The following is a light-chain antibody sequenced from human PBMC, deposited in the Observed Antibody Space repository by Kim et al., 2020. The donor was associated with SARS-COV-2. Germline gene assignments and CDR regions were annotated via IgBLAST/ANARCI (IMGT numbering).Light chain of an antibody. CDR3: NARDSSGNHVV. CDR2: GKN. J-gene: IGLJ2*01. V-gene: IGLV3-19*01. Sequence: ALGQTVRMTCQGDSLRSYYASWYQQKPGPAPVLVIYGKNNRPSGIPDRFSGSSSGNTASLTITGAQAEDEADYCCNARDSSGNHVVFGGGTQLTVL. CDR1: SLRSYY.